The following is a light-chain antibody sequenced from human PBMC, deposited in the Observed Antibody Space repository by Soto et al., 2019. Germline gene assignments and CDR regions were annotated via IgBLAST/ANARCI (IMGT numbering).Light chain of an antibody. CDR1: QDISDH. CDR2: EAS. V-gene: IGKV1-27*01. J-gene: IGKJ1*01. Sequence: DFQMTQSPSSLSASVGDRVTITCRASQDISDHLAWYQHKPGKVPKLLIYEASTLQSGVPSRFSGGGFGTDFTLTISSLQPEDVATDYCQKYNTTPRTFGQGTKVELK. CDR3: QKYNTTPRT.